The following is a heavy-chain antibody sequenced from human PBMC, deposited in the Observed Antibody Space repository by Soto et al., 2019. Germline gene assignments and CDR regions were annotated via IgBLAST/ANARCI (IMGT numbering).Heavy chain of an antibody. CDR1: GFTFSSYA. CDR2: ISGSGGST. CDR3: AKYYDFWSGYLPGYGMDV. D-gene: IGHD3-3*01. Sequence: GGSLRLSCAASGFTFSSYAMSWVRQAPGKGLEWVSAISGSGGSTYYADSVKGRFTISRDNSKNTLYLQMNSLRAEDTAVYYCAKYYDFWSGYLPGYGMDVWGQGTTVT. J-gene: IGHJ6*02. V-gene: IGHV3-23*01.